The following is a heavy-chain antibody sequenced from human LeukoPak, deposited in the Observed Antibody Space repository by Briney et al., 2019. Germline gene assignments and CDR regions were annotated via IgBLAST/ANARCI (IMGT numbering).Heavy chain of an antibody. CDR2: ISGSGGST. CDR1: GFTFSSYA. J-gene: IGHJ5*02. CDR3: ARVNYGSGRGNWFDP. Sequence: GGSLRLFCAASGFTFSSYAMSWVRQAPGKGLEWVSAISGSGGSTYYADSVKGRFTISRDNAKNSLYLQMNSLRAEDTALYYCARVNYGSGRGNWFDPWGQGTLVTVSS. D-gene: IGHD3-10*01. V-gene: IGHV3-23*01.